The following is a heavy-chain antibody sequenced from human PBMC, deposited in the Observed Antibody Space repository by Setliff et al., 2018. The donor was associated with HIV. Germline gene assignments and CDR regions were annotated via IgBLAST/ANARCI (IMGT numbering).Heavy chain of an antibody. J-gene: IGHJ6*03. V-gene: IGHV3-20*04. CDR3: ARTSVDASMPFYYYYYMDV. D-gene: IGHD5-12*01. CDR1: GFTFDDYG. CDR2: INWNGGST. Sequence: GGSLRLSCAASGFTFDDYGMSWVRQAPGKGLEWVSGINWNGGSTGYADSVKGRFTISRDNANNSLFLQMNSLRADETAVYYCARTSVDASMPFYYYYYMDVWGKGTTVTVSS.